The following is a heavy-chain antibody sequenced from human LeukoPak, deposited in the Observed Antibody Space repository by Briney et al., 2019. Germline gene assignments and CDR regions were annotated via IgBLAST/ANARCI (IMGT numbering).Heavy chain of an antibody. V-gene: IGHV3-23*01. CDR2: ISGSGGST. Sequence: RGSLRLSCAASGFTFSSYAMSWVRQAPGKGLEWVSAISGSGGSTYYADSVKGRFTISRDNSKNTLYLQMNSLRAEDTAVYYCAKVRLTYYYDSSGPIDYWGQGTLVTVSS. D-gene: IGHD3-22*01. J-gene: IGHJ4*02. CDR1: GFTFSSYA. CDR3: AKVRLTYYYDSSGPIDY.